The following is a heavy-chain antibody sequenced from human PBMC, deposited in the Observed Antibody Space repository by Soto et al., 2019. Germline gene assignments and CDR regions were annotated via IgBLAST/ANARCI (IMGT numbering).Heavy chain of an antibody. J-gene: IGHJ3*02. V-gene: IGHV3-11*01. Sequence: GSLRLSCAASGFTFSDYYMSWIRQAPGKGLEWVSYISSSGSTIYYADSVKGRFTTSRDNAKNSLYLQMNSLRAEDTAVYYCARDLGVGATTGDAFDIWGQGTMVTVSS. CDR1: GFTFSDYY. CDR3: ARDLGVGATTGDAFDI. D-gene: IGHD1-26*01. CDR2: ISSSGSTI.